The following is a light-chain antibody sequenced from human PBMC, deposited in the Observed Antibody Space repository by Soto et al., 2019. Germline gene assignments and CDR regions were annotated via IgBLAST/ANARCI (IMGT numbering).Light chain of an antibody. CDR3: SSYASSTTLL. CDR1: SSDLRVYNF. J-gene: IGLJ2*01. CDR2: DVS. Sequence: QSALTQPASVSGSPGQSITISCTGTSSDLRVYNFVSWYQQHPGKAPNLMIYDVSNRPSGVSDRFSGSKSGNTASLTISGLQAEDEADYFCSSYASSTTLLFGGGTKLTVL. V-gene: IGLV2-14*03.